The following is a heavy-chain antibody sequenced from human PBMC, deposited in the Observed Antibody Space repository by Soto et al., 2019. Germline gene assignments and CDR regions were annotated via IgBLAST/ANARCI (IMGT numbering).Heavy chain of an antibody. CDR3: ARDSRSDSSGYPRH. D-gene: IGHD3-22*01. CDR2: ISAYNGNT. J-gene: IGHJ4*02. CDR1: GYTFTSYG. Sequence: GASVKVSCKASGYTFTSYGVSWVRQAPGQGLEWMGWISAYNGNTNYAQKHQGRVTMTTDTSTSTAYMELRSLRSDDTAVYYCARDSRSDSSGYPRHWGQGTLVTVSS. V-gene: IGHV1-18*01.